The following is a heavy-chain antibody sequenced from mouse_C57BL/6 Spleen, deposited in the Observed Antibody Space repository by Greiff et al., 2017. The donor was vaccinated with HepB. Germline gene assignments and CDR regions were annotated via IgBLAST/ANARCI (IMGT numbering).Heavy chain of an antibody. CDR1: GFTFSDYY. D-gene: IGHD4-1*01. Sequence: EVQLVESEGGLVQPGSSMKLSCTASGFTFSDYYMAWVRQVPEKGLEWVANINYDGSSTYYLDSLKSRFIISRDNAKNILYLQMSSLKSEDTATYYCARADLGYYAMDYWGQGTSVTVSS. V-gene: IGHV5-16*01. CDR3: ARADLGYYAMDY. J-gene: IGHJ4*01. CDR2: INYDGSST.